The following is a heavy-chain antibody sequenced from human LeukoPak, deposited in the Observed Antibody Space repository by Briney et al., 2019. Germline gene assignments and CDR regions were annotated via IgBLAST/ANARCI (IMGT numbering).Heavy chain of an antibody. Sequence: ASVRVSCKASGYTFTHFDITWVRQASGQGLEWMGWMSPYSGTTGSAQKFQGRVTMTRNTSINSAYLEIKNLTSDDTAVYYCARALDTTVLLGAYWGQGTPVTVSS. V-gene: IGHV1-8*01. CDR2: MSPYSGTT. CDR1: GYTFTHFD. CDR3: ARALDTTVLLGAY. D-gene: IGHD1-1*01. J-gene: IGHJ4*02.